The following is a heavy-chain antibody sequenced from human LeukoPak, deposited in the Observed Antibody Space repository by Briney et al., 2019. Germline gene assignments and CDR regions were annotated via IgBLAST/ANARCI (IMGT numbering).Heavy chain of an antibody. Sequence: SDTLSLTCTVSGGSISSYYWSWIRQPAGKGLEWIGRIYNSGSTNYNPSLKSRVTMSVDTSKNQFSLKLSSVTAADTAVYYCAREGKYYYDSSASPIWGQGTMVTVSS. J-gene: IGHJ3*02. CDR1: GGSISSYY. V-gene: IGHV4-4*07. D-gene: IGHD3-22*01. CDR2: IYNSGST. CDR3: AREGKYYYDSSASPI.